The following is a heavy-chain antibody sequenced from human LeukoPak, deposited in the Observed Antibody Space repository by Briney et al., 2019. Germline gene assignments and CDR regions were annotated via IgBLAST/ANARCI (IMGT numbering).Heavy chain of an antibody. CDR2: INHSGST. CDR3: ARGDDILTGYPRF. D-gene: IGHD3-9*01. Sequence: SETLSLTCAVYGGSFSGYYWSWIRQPPGKGLEWIGEINHSGSTNYNPSLKSRVTISVDTSKNQFSLKLSRVTAADTAVYYCARGDDILTGYPRFWGQGTLVTVSS. CDR1: GGSFSGYY. J-gene: IGHJ4*02. V-gene: IGHV4-34*01.